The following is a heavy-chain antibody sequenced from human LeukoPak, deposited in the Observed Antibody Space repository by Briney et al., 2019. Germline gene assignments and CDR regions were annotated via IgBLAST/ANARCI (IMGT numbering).Heavy chain of an antibody. CDR1: GGSISSGSYY. CDR3: ARISGYCSSTSCYENYYYGMDV. J-gene: IGHJ6*02. D-gene: IGHD2-2*01. V-gene: IGHV4-61*02. CDR2: IYTSGST. Sequence: PSETLSLTCTVSGGSISSGSYYWSWIRQPAGKGLEWIGRIYTSGSTNYNPSLKSRVTISVDTSKNQFSLKLSSVTAADTAVYYCARISGYCSSTSCYENYYYGMDVWGQGTTVTVSS.